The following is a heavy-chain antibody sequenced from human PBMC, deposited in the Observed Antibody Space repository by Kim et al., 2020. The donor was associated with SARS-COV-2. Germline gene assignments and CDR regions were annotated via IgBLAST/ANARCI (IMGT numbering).Heavy chain of an antibody. J-gene: IGHJ6*02. Sequence: SETLSLTCTVSGGSISSSSYYWGWIRQPPGKGLEWIGSIYYSGSTYYNPSLKSRVTISVDTSKNQFSLKLSSVTAADTAVYYCARWHRGGTPHDFWSGYLSWDYYYGMDVWGQGTTVTVSS. CDR2: IYYSGST. D-gene: IGHD3-3*01. CDR1: GGSISSSSYY. CDR3: ARWHRGGTPHDFWSGYLSWDYYYGMDV. V-gene: IGHV4-39*01.